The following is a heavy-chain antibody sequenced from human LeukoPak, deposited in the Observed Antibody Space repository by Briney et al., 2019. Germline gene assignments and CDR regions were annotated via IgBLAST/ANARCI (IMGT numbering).Heavy chain of an antibody. Sequence: GGSLRLSCAASGFTFDDYAMHWVRQAPGKGLEWVSVIYSGGSTYYADSVKGRFTISRDNSKNTLYLRMNSLRAEDTAVYYCAREGIVGATDYWGQGTLVTVSS. D-gene: IGHD1-26*01. CDR2: IYSGGST. V-gene: IGHV3-66*01. CDR3: AREGIVGATDY. CDR1: GFTFDDYA. J-gene: IGHJ4*02.